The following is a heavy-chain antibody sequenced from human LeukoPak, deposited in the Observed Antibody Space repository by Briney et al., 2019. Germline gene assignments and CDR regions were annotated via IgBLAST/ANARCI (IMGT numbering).Heavy chain of an antibody. CDR2: ISAYNGNT. J-gene: IGHJ4*02. CDR3: ARGLSWEPLSNFDY. D-gene: IGHD1-26*01. V-gene: IGHV1-18*01. CDR1: GYTFTSYA. Sequence: ASVRVSCKASGYTFTSYAMNWVRQAPGQGLEWMGWISAYNGNTNYAQKLQGRVTMTTDTSTSTAYMELRSPRSDDTAVYYCARGLSWEPLSNFDYWGQGTLVTVSS.